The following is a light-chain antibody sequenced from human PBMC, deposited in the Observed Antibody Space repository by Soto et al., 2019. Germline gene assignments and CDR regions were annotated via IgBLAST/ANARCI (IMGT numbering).Light chain of an antibody. J-gene: IGLJ3*02. V-gene: IGLV6-57*01. Sequence: NFMLTQPHSVSASPGKTVTISCTRSSGSIASNYVQWYQQRPGSSPTTVIYEDNHRPSGVPDRFSGSIDSSSNSASLTISGLKTEDEADYYCQSYDGTNPWVLGGGTKLTVL. CDR3: QSYDGTNPWV. CDR2: EDN. CDR1: SGSIASNY.